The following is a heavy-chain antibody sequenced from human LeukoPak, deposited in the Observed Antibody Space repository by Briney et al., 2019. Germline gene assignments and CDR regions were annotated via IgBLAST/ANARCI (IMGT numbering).Heavy chain of an antibody. D-gene: IGHD3-10*01. Sequence: SETLSLTCAVYGGSFRGYYWSWIRQPPGKGLEWIGEINHSGSTNYNPSLKSRVTISIDTSKNQFSLKLSSVTAADTAEYYCARGRSGTMARGDPYYYGMDVWGQGTTVTVSS. V-gene: IGHV4-34*01. J-gene: IGHJ6*02. CDR3: ARGRSGTMARGDPYYYGMDV. CDR2: INHSGST. CDR1: GGSFRGYY.